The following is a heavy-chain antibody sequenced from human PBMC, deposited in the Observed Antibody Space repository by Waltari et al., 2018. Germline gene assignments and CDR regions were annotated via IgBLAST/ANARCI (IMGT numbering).Heavy chain of an antibody. V-gene: IGHV4-39*01. CDR2: IYYSGST. CDR1: GGSISSSSYY. D-gene: IGHD3-10*01. Sequence: QLQLQESGPGLVKPSETLSLTCTVSGGSISSSSYYWGWIRQPPGKGLEWIGSIYYSGSTYYTPSLKSRVTISVDTSKNQFSLKLSSVTAADTAVYYCARLGRFGELLRVDGMDVWGQGTTVTVSS. CDR3: ARLGRFGELLRVDGMDV. J-gene: IGHJ6*02.